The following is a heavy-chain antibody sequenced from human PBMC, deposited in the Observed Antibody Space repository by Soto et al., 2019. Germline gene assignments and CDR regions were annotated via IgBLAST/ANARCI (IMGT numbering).Heavy chain of an antibody. V-gene: IGHV4-61*08. J-gene: IGHJ5*02. Sequence: SETLSLTCAVSGGSISSGGYYWSWIRQPPGKGLEWIGYIYYSGSTNYNPSLKSRVTISVDTSKNQFSLKLSSVTAADTAVYYCGGHPDVGILSGYYRDWFDPWGQGTLDTGSS. CDR1: GGSISSGGYY. D-gene: IGHD3-9*01. CDR2: IYYSGST. CDR3: GGHPDVGILSGYYRDWFDP.